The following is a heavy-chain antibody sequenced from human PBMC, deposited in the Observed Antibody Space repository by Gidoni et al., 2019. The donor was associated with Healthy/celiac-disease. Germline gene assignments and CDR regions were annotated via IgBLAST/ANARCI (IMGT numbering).Heavy chain of an antibody. J-gene: IGHJ4*02. CDR2: IYSGCST. Sequence: EVQLVESGGGLGQPGGSLRLSCAASGFTVSSNYMSWARQAPGKGLEWVSVIYSGCSTYYADSEKGRFPISRDNSQNTLYLQMNSLRAEDTAVYYCASQYNWNAEEDYWGQGTLVTVSS. CDR3: ASQYNWNAEEDY. V-gene: IGHV3-66*04. D-gene: IGHD1-20*01. CDR1: GFTVSSNY.